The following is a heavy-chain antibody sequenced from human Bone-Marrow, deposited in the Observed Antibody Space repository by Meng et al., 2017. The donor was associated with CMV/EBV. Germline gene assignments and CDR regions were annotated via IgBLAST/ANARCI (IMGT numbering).Heavy chain of an antibody. J-gene: IGHJ3*02. CDR2: IYYSGST. CDR3: ARDGYYDILTGYYPPGAFDI. CDR1: GGSISSYY. Sequence: GSLRLSCTVSGGSISSYYWSWIRQPPGGGLEWIGYIYYSGSTNYNPSLKSRVTISVDTSKNQFSLKLSSVTAADTAVYYCARDGYYDILTGYYPPGAFDIWGQGTMVTVSS. D-gene: IGHD3-9*01. V-gene: IGHV4-59*01.